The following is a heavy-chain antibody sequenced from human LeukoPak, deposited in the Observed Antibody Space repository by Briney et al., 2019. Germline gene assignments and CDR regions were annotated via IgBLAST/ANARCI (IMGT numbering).Heavy chain of an antibody. CDR3: ARVNRNYDILTGYSQHFDY. J-gene: IGHJ4*02. CDR2: IYTSGST. D-gene: IGHD3-9*01. Sequence: SETLSLTCTVSGYSISSGYYWSWIRQPAGKGLEWIGRIYTSGSTNYNPSLKSRVTISVDTSKNQFSLKLSSVTAADTAVYYCARVNRNYDILTGYSQHFDYWGQGTLVTVSS. V-gene: IGHV4-61*02. CDR1: GYSISSGYY.